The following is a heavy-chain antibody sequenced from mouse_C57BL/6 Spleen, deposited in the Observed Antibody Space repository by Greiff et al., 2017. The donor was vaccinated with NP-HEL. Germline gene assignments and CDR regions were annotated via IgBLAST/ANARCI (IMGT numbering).Heavy chain of an antibody. CDR2: IYPSDSET. Sequence: QVQLQQPGAELVRPGSSVKLSCKASGYTFTSYWMDWVKQRPGQGLEWIGNIYPSDSETHYNQKFKDKATLTVDKSSSTAYMQLSSLTSEDSAVYYCARSYYSNYPYYAMDYWGQGTSVTVSS. CDR1: GYTFTSYW. J-gene: IGHJ4*01. CDR3: ARSYYSNYPYYAMDY. D-gene: IGHD2-5*01. V-gene: IGHV1-61*01.